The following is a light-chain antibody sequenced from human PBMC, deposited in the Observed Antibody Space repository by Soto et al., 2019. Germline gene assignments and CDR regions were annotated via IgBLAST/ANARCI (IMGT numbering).Light chain of an antibody. CDR2: GAS. Sequence: EIVWTQSPGTLSLSPGERATLSCRASQSVSSSYLAWYQQKPGQAPRLLIYGASSRATGIPDRFSGSGSGTDFTLTISRLEPDDFAVYYCQQYGSSPQITFGPGTKVDIK. CDR3: QQYGSSPQIT. CDR1: QSVSSSY. V-gene: IGKV3-20*01. J-gene: IGKJ3*01.